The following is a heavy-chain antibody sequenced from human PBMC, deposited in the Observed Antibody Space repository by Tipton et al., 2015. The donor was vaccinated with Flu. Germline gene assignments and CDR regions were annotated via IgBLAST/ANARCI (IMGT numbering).Heavy chain of an antibody. CDR3: TRGTIYYDSRGFEYYRFRR. D-gene: IGHD3-22*01. CDR2: VSSGGST. J-gene: IGHJ4*02. Sequence: TLSLTCTVSGDSVTSGNYYWTWIRQSAGKGLEWIGRVSSGGSTKYNPSLRGRATISLDMSRNQFSLKVISVTAADTALYYCTRGTIYYDSRGFEYYRFRRWGQGSLVSVST. CDR1: GDSVTSGNYY. V-gene: IGHV4-61*02.